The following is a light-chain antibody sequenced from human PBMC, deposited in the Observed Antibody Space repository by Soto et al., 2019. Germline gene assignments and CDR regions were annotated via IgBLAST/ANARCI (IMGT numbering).Light chain of an antibody. V-gene: IGKV3-20*01. CDR1: QSVSSNS. CDR2: GAS. CDR3: HQYDKSPRT. J-gene: IGKJ1*01. Sequence: EIVLTQSPGTLSLSPGERATLSCRASQSVSSNSLAWYQQKPGQAPRLLIYGASSRATGIPDRFSASGSGTDFTLTISRLEPEDFALYYCHQYDKSPRTFGQGTKVEI.